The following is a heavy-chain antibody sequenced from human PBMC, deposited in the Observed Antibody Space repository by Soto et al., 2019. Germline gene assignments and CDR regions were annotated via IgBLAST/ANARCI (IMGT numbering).Heavy chain of an antibody. D-gene: IGHD3-9*01. V-gene: IGHV4-31*03. CDR1: GGSIRSGGCY. Sequence: SETLSLTCTVSGGSIRSGGCYRSWIRQHPGKGLEWIGYIYYSGSTNYNPSLKGRVTISVDTSKNQFSMKLSSVTAADTAVYYCARVVDYDALTGYYRGAGWFDPWGQGTLVTVSS. J-gene: IGHJ5*01. CDR3: ARVVDYDALTGYYRGAGWFDP. CDR2: IYYSGST.